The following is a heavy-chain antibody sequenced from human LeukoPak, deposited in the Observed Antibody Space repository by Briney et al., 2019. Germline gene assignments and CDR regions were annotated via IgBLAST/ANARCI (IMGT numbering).Heavy chain of an antibody. D-gene: IGHD3-9*01. CDR1: GFTVSSNY. J-gene: IGHJ6*02. CDR3: ARENYDILTGRLYAMDV. V-gene: IGHV3-53*01. Sequence: PGGSLRLSCAASGFTVSSNYMSWVRQAPGKGLEWVSLIYSGGSTYYADSVKGRFTISRDNAKNSLYLQMNSLRAEDTAVYYCARENYDILTGRLYAMDVWGQGTTVTVSS. CDR2: IYSGGST.